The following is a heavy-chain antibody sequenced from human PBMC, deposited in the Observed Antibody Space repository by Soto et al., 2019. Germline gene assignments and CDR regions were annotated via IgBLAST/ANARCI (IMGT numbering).Heavy chain of an antibody. V-gene: IGHV3-30*03. D-gene: IGHD6-19*01. CDR2: ISYDGSNK. CDR3: VAGQYFFDY. Sequence: QVQLVESGGGVVQPGRSLRLSCAASGFSFSSYGMQWVRQAPGKGLEWVAVISYDGSNKYYADSVKDRFTISRDNSKKTLYLQMNSLRADDTAVYYCVAGQYFFDYCGQGTLVTV. CDR1: GFSFSSYG. J-gene: IGHJ4*02.